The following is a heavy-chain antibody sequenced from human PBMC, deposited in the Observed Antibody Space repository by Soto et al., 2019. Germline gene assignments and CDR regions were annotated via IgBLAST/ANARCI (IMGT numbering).Heavy chain of an antibody. CDR1: GFTFSGAW. Sequence: ETQLVESGGDLGQPGGSLRLSCAASGFTFSGAWMSWVRRAPGKGLEWVAAINPDGSAKDYVDSVKGRFTISRDNAKNSLLLQMNSLRAEDTAVYYCARGPFWGQGTLVTVSS. J-gene: IGHJ4*02. CDR2: INPDGSAK. V-gene: IGHV3-7*05. CDR3: ARGPF.